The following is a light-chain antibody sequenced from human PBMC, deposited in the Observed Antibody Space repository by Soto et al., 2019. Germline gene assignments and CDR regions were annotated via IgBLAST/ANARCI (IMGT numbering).Light chain of an antibody. V-gene: IGKV1-9*01. CDR1: KGISNY. CDR3: QQFNSFPRT. CDR2: VAS. J-gene: IGKJ1*01. Sequence: DIQLTPSPSFLSASEGDRVTVTCRASKGISNYLAWYQQKPGKAPKLLINVASTLQSGVPSRFSGSGSGTEFTLTISSLQTEDSATYYCQQFNSFPRTFGQGTKVEIK.